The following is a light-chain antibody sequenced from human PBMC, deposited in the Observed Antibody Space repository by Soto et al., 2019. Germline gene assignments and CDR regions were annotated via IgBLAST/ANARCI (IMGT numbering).Light chain of an antibody. CDR2: GAS. CDR1: QSVSSSY. V-gene: IGKV3-20*01. Sequence: IVLTQSPAILALSPGDRATLSCRATQSVSSSYLAWYQHKPGQAPRLLIHGASSRVTGIPDRFIASGSGTDFTLTITRLEPEYLAVDYCPQYQSLTFGGGTKVDIK. CDR3: PQYQSLT. J-gene: IGKJ4*01.